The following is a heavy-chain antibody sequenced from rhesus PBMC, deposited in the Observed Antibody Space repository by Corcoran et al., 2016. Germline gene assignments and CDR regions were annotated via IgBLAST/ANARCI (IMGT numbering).Heavy chain of an antibody. CDR1: GYSISSGYG. Sequence: PSETLSLTCAVSGYSISSGYGWSWIRQPPGKGLEWIGNIGGSSGSTNYNPSLKSRVTISKDTSKNQFSLKLSSVTAADTAVYYCARDSPIAGANRFDVWGPGVLVTVSS. D-gene: IGHD6-43*01. J-gene: IGHJ5-1*01. CDR2: IGGSSGST. CDR3: ARDSPIAGANRFDV. V-gene: IGHV4-127*01.